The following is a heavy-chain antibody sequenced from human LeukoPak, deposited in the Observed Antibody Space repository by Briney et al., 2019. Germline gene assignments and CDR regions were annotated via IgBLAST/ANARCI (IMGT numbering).Heavy chain of an antibody. D-gene: IGHD6-6*01. CDR1: GYSISSGYY. CDR2: IYHSGST. V-gene: IGHV4-38-2*01. J-gene: IGHJ5*02. Sequence: PPETLSLTCAVSGYSISSGYYWGWIRQPPGKGLEWIGDIYHSGSTYYNPSLKSRVTISVDTSKNQFSLKLSSVTAADTAVYYCARGAYSSSSLVWFDPWGQGTLVTVSS. CDR3: ARGAYSSSSLVWFDP.